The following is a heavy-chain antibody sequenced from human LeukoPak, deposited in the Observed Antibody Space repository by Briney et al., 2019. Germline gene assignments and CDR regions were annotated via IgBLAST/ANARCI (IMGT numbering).Heavy chain of an antibody. CDR1: GFRFNTYW. V-gene: IGHV3-7*01. CDR2: IKQDGNEK. D-gene: IGHD3-10*01. Sequence: GGSLRLSCAASGFRFNTYWMSWVRQAPGKGLEWVANIKQDGNEKYYADSVKGRFTISRDNGKNSLDLQMNSLRADDTAVYYCARVGGSGRFDYWGQGTLVTVSS. CDR3: ARVGGSGRFDY. J-gene: IGHJ4*02.